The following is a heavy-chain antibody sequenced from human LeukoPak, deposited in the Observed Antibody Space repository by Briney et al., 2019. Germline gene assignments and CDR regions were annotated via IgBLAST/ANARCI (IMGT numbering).Heavy chain of an antibody. D-gene: IGHD3-3*01. V-gene: IGHV1-18*01. Sequence: ASVKVSCKASGYTFTSYGISWVRQAPGQGLEWLGWISAYNGITNYAQKLHGRVTMTTDTSTTTAYMELRSLRSDDTAVYYCARGPTIYGVASTFDYWGQGTLVTVSS. CDR3: ARGPTIYGVASTFDY. CDR1: GYTFTSYG. CDR2: ISAYNGIT. J-gene: IGHJ4*02.